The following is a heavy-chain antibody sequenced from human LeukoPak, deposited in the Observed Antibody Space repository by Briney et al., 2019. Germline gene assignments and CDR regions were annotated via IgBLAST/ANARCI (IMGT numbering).Heavy chain of an antibody. J-gene: IGHJ4*02. D-gene: IGHD6-13*01. Sequence: PSETLSLTCTVSGGSISSSSYYWGWIRQPPGKGLGWIGSIYYSGSTYYNPSLKSRVTISVDTSKNQFSLKLSSVTAADTAVYYCARQLYSSSWRAIPYYFDYWGQGTLVTVSS. CDR3: ARQLYSSSWRAIPYYFDY. CDR2: IYYSGST. V-gene: IGHV4-39*01. CDR1: GGSISSSSYY.